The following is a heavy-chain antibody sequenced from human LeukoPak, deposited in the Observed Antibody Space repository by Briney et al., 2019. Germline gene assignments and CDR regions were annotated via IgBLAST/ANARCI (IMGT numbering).Heavy chain of an antibody. Sequence: PGXXLRLSCAASGFTFSSYSMNWVRQAPGKGLEWVSYISSSSSTIYYADSVKGRFTISRDNDKNSLYLQMNSLRAEDTAVYYCARDWGVGYSSSWVNFDYWGQGTLVTVSS. D-gene: IGHD6-13*01. CDR2: ISSSSSTI. J-gene: IGHJ4*02. CDR1: GFTFSSYS. V-gene: IGHV3-48*01. CDR3: ARDWGVGYSSSWVNFDY.